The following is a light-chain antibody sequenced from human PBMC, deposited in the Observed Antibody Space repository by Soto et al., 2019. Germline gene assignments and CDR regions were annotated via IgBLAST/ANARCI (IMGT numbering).Light chain of an antibody. CDR2: WAS. V-gene: IGKV4-1*01. CDR1: RIVVSNSNNKSY. Sequence: IVLTQSPDSLSVSLGERATINFKSRRIVVSNSNNKSYLAWYQQKPGQPPKLLIYWASTRASGVPDRFNGSGSGTDFTLTLSNLQAEDVAVYYCQQYLDTRVTFGQGTRLEIK. J-gene: IGKJ5*01. CDR3: QQYLDTRVT.